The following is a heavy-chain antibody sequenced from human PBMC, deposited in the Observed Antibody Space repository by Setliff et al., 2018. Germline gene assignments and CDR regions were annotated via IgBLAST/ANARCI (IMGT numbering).Heavy chain of an antibody. CDR1: GGTFSTYG. J-gene: IGHJ6*03. CDR3: AREGVDTRSSTDYRYYMDV. V-gene: IGHV1-69*05. CDR2: IMPIFGTI. D-gene: IGHD5-18*01. Sequence: SVKVSCKASGGTFSTYGITWVRQAPGQGLEWVGGIMPIFGTINYAQKFQDRVTIITDESTSTAYMELSSLRTEDTAVYYCAREGVDTRSSTDYRYYMDVWGKGTTVTVSS.